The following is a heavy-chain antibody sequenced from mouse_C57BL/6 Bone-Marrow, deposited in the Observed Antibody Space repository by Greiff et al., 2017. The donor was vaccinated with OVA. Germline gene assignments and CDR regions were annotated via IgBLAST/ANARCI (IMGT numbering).Heavy chain of an antibody. CDR2: IWRGGST. Sequence: QVQLKQSGPGLVQPSQSLSITCTVSGFSLTSYGVHWVRQSPGKGLEWLGVIWRGGSTDYNAAFMSRLSITKENSKSQVFFKMNSLQADDTAIYYCAKIYYDYDGFYWYFDVWGTGTTVTVSS. J-gene: IGHJ1*03. CDR1: GFSLTSYG. D-gene: IGHD2-4*01. V-gene: IGHV2-5*01. CDR3: AKIYYDYDGFYWYFDV.